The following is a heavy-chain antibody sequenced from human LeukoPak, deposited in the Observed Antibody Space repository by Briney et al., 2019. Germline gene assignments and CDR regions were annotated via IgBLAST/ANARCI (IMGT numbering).Heavy chain of an antibody. Sequence: GGSLRLSCAASGFMFSSFSMSWVRHVPGKGLEWVSTISAGGSTYYADSVKGRFTISRDNAKNSLYLQMNSLRAEDTAVYYCARDVGDWFDPWGQGTLVTVSS. V-gene: IGHV3-23*01. J-gene: IGHJ5*02. CDR2: ISAGGST. CDR1: GFMFSSFS. CDR3: ARDVGDWFDP.